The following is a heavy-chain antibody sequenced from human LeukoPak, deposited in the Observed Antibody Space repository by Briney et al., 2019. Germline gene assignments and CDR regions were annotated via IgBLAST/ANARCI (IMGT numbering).Heavy chain of an antibody. CDR1: GGSISSSSYY. CDR2: IYTSGST. J-gene: IGHJ5*02. Sequence: SETLSLTCTVSGGSISSSSYYWSWIRQPAGKGLEWIGRIYTSGSTNYNPSLKSRVTMSVDTSKNQFSLKLSSVTAADTAVYYCARDSGGWYYYGSGSYYEAINWFDPWGQGTLVTVSS. CDR3: ARDSGGWYYYGSGSYYEAINWFDP. V-gene: IGHV4-61*02. D-gene: IGHD3-10*01.